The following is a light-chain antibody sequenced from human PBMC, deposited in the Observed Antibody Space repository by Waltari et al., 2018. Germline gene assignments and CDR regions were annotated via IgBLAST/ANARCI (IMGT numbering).Light chain of an antibody. CDR3: QQRAHWPLT. CDR1: QSISSF. CDR2: DAS. J-gene: IGKJ4*01. Sequence: DTVLTQSPVTLAFSPGETATLSCRASQSISSFLAWYQQKPGQSPRFLIYDASHRATGIPARFSGTGSGTDFTLTIDHLEPDDFAVYYCQQRAHWPLTFGGGTKVEV. V-gene: IGKV3-11*01.